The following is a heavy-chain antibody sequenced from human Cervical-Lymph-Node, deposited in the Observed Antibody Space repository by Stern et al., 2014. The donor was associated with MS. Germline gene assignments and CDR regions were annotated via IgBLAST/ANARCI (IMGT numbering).Heavy chain of an antibody. CDR3: AKDISRHGTYYFDY. CDR2: FSCNSGNT. J-gene: IGHJ4*02. D-gene: IGHD6-13*01. CDR1: GFTFDDYA. Sequence: VQLEESGGGLVQPGRSLRLSCAASGFTFDDYAMHWVRQAPGKGLEWVSGFSCNSGNTGYADSVKGRFPIPRYNSKNSLYLIMNSRKTEDTDLYYCAKDISRHGTYYFDYWGQGTLVTVSS. V-gene: IGHV3-9*01.